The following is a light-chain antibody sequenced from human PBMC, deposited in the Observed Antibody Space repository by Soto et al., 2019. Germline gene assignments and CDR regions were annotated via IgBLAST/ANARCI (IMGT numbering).Light chain of an antibody. J-gene: IGLJ2*01. V-gene: IGLV1-51*01. Sequence: QSVLTQPPSVSAAPGQKVTISCSGSSCNIGNNYVSWYQQLPGTAPKLLIYDNNKRPSGIPDRFSGSKSGTSATLGISGLRTGDEADYYCGSWDTSLNALICGGGTKLTVL. CDR2: DNN. CDR1: SCNIGNNY. CDR3: GSWDTSLNALI.